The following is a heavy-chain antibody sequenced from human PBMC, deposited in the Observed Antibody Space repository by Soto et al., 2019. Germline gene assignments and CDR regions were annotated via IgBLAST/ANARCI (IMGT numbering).Heavy chain of an antibody. V-gene: IGHV4-39*01. J-gene: IGHJ4*02. CDR1: GGSISSSSYY. CDR2: IYYSGST. Sequence: QLQLQESGPGLVKPSETLSLTCTVSGGSISSSSYYWGWIRQPPGKGLEWIGSIYYSGSTYYNPSHNSRVTISVDTSKNQFSLKLSSVTAADTAVYYCASTYCSSTSCYSIEFDYWGQGTLVTVSS. CDR3: ASTYCSSTSCYSIEFDY. D-gene: IGHD2-2*01.